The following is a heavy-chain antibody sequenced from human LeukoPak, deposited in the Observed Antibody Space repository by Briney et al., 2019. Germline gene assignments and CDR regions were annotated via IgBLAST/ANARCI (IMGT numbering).Heavy chain of an antibody. CDR1: GFTFSSYS. CDR3: ARDHRGSPNYDSSGPLDY. D-gene: IGHD3-22*01. Sequence: GGSLRLSCGASGFTFSSYSMNWVRQAPGKGLEWVSSISTSSSYIYYADSVKGRFTISRDNAKNSLYLQMNSLRAEDTAVYYCARDHRGSPNYDSSGPLDYWGQGTLVTVSS. CDR2: ISTSSSYI. J-gene: IGHJ4*02. V-gene: IGHV3-21*01.